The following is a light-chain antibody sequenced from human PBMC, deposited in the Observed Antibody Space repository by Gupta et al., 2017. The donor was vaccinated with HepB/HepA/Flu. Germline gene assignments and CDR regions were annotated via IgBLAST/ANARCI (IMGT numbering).Light chain of an antibody. CDR2: EAS. CDR3: QQRNS. V-gene: IGKV3-11*01. Sequence: IVLTQSPATLSLSPGERATLSCRASQSVNTYLAWYQQKPGQTPRLLIYEASSRAAGIKGRFSGSGSETDFTRTSSSIEPEDFAGYDGQQRNSFGQGTKMEIK. J-gene: IGKJ2*03. CDR1: QSVNTY.